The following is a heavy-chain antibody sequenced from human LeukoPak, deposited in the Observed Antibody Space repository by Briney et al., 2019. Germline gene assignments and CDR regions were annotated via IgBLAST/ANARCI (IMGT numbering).Heavy chain of an antibody. CDR1: GFTFSSYG. CDR3: ARDLSPVSSAFDI. D-gene: IGHD3-9*01. Sequence: GGSLRLSCAASGFTFSSYGMHWVRQAPGKGLEWVAVIWYDGSNKYYADSVKGRFTISRDNSKNTLYLQMNSLRAEDTAVYYCARDLSPVSSAFDIWGQGTMVTVSS. CDR2: IWYDGSNK. J-gene: IGHJ3*02. V-gene: IGHV3-33*01.